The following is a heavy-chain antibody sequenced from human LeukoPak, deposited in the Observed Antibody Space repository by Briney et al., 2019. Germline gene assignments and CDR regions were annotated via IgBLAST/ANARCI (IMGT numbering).Heavy chain of an antibody. CDR2: IIPIFGTA. D-gene: IGHD2-15*01. CDR3: ARQIVVVVAATSISRYNWFDP. V-gene: IGHV1-69*13. J-gene: IGHJ5*02. CDR1: GGTFSSYA. Sequence: SVKVSCKASGGTFSSYAISWVRQAPGQGLEWMGGIIPIFGTANYAQKFQGRVTITADESTSTAYMELSSLRSEDTAVYYCARQIVVVVAATSISRYNWFDPWGQGTLVTVSS.